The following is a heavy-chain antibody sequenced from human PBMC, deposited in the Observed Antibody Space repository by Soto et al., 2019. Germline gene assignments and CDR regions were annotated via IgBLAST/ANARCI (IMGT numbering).Heavy chain of an antibody. Sequence: GSGPTLVNPTQTLTLTCTFSGFSLSTGGVGVGWIRQPPGKALEWLALIYWDDDKRYSPSLKSRLTITKDTSKNQVVLTMTNMDPVDTATYYCAHRGGGDCYLRNYFDYWGQGTLVTVSS. CDR2: IYWDDDK. CDR3: AHRGGGDCYLRNYFDY. D-gene: IGHD2-21*02. J-gene: IGHJ4*02. V-gene: IGHV2-5*02. CDR1: GFSLSTGGVG.